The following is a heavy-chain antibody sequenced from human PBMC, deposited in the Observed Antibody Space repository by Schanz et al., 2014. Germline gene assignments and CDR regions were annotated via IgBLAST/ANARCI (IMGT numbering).Heavy chain of an antibody. Sequence: QVQLVESGGGVVQPGRSLRLSCAASGFTFSDSWMHWVRQAPGKGLEWISSMYINSGSTQYADSVKGRFIISRDSSKNTLFLQMNSLRAEDTAVYFCARDGGRDGYNLAFDVWGQGTLVTVSS. CDR3: ARDGGRDGYNLAFDV. V-gene: IGHV3-NL1*01. J-gene: IGHJ3*01. D-gene: IGHD5-12*01. CDR2: MYINSGST. CDR1: GFTFSDSW.